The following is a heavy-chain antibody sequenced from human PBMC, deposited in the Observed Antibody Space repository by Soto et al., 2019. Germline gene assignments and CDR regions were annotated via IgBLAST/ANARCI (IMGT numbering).Heavy chain of an antibody. CDR3: ARADYYDSSGYPN. CDR2: IYYSGST. Sequence: NPSETLSLTCTVSGGSISSGDYYWSWIRQPPGKGLEWIGYIYYSGSTYYNPSLKSRVTISVDTSKNQFSLKLSSVTAADTAVYYCARADYYDSSGYPNWGQGTLVTV. J-gene: IGHJ4*02. D-gene: IGHD3-22*01. V-gene: IGHV4-30-4*01. CDR1: GGSISSGDYY.